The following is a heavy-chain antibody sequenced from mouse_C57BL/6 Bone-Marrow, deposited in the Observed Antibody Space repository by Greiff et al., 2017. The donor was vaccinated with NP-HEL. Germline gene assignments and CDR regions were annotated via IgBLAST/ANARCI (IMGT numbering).Heavy chain of an antibody. Sequence: QVQLQQSGAELARPGASVKLSCKASGYTFTSSGISWVKQRTGQGLEWIGEIYPRSGNTYYNEKFKGKATLTADKSSSTAYMELRSLTSEDSAVYFCARSRLHFDYWGQGTTLTVSS. CDR3: ARSRLHFDY. CDR1: GYTFTSSG. V-gene: IGHV1-81*01. D-gene: IGHD2-13*01. J-gene: IGHJ2*01. CDR2: IYPRSGNT.